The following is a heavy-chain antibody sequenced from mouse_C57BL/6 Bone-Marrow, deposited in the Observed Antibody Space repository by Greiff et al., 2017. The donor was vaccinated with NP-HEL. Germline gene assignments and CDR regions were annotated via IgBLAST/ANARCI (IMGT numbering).Heavy chain of an antibody. D-gene: IGHD1-1*01. V-gene: IGHV5-6*01. Sequence: EVQLVESGGDLVKPGGSLKLSCAASGFTFSSYGMSWVRQTPDKRLEWVATISSGGSYTYYPDSVKGRFTISRDTAKNTLYLQMSSLKSEDTAMYYCARPIRYILWGTGTTVTVSS. CDR3: ARPIRYIL. CDR2: ISSGGSYT. CDR1: GFTFSSYG. J-gene: IGHJ1*03.